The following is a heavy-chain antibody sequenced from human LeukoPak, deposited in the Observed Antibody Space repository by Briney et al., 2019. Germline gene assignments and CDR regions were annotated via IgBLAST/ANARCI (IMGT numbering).Heavy chain of an antibody. V-gene: IGHV3-21*01. CDR1: GFTFSTYN. J-gene: IGHJ3*02. CDR2: ISSSSNYI. D-gene: IGHD1-26*01. Sequence: GGSLRLSCAASGFTFSTYNMNWVRQAPGKGLELVSSISSSSNYIYYADSVKGRFTISRDNAKNSLYLQMNSLRVEDTDVYYCARDVGASAPDAFDIWGQGTMVTVSS. CDR3: ARDVGASAPDAFDI.